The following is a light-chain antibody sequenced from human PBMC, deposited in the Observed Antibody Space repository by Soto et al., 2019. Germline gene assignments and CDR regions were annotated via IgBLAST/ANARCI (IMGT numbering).Light chain of an antibody. CDR2: GGS. V-gene: IGKV3D-20*02. CDR3: QQRSNWPPT. Sequence: IVLTQSTGTQSLSPGERATLSCRAIQSIRSSSLAWYQQKPGQAPRLLIYGGSSRATGIPDRFSGGGSGTDFTLTISSLEPEDFAGYYCQQRSNWPPTFGGGTKVDIK. CDR1: QSIRSSS. J-gene: IGKJ4*01.